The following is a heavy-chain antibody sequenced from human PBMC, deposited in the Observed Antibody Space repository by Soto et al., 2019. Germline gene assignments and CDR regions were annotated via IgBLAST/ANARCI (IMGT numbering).Heavy chain of an antibody. Sequence: QVQLVQSGAELKKPGSSVKVSCKAFGGNFTNYGISWVRQAPGQGLEWMGGIIPLFGTTNYAQKFRGRVTVTADESTSTVYMELKSLRSEDTVIYYCARAHGTSWYNWFDPWGQGTLVTVSS. J-gene: IGHJ5*02. CDR2: IIPLFGTT. V-gene: IGHV1-69*01. D-gene: IGHD1-26*01. CDR1: GGNFTNYG. CDR3: ARAHGTSWYNWFDP.